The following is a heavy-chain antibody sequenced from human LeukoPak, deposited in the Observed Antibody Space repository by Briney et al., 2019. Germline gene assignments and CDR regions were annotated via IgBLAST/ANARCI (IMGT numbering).Heavy chain of an antibody. CDR1: GFTFSSYA. CDR3: ARDLPWFDP. CDR2: ISYDGSNK. V-gene: IGHV3-30-3*01. J-gene: IGHJ5*02. Sequence: GGSLRLSCAASGFTFSSYAMHWVRQAPGKGLEWVAVISYDGSNKYYADSVKGRFTISRDNSKNTLYLQMNSLRAEDTAVYHCARDLPWFDPWGQGTLVTVSS.